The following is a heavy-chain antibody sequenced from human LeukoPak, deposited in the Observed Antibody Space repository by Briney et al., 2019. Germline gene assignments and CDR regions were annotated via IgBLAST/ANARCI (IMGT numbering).Heavy chain of an antibody. D-gene: IGHD5-18*01. Sequence: GGSLRLSCAASGFTFSNGWMTWVRHFPGKGLEWVSTINNFGDTTHYADSVKGRFTISRDNSGSILYLQMHSLRAEDTALYYCASQQPPRFYWGQETLVSVSS. J-gene: IGHJ4*02. CDR3: ASQQPPRFY. CDR2: INNFGDTT. CDR1: GFTFSNGW. V-gene: IGHV3-53*01.